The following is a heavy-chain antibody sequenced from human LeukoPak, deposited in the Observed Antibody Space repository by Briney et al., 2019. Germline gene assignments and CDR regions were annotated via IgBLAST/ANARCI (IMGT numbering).Heavy chain of an antibody. CDR1: GGSISTYY. CDR3: ARESVYSGRYYAFDI. CDR2: IYYSRST. D-gene: IGHD1-26*01. V-gene: IGHV4-59*01. J-gene: IGHJ3*02. Sequence: SETLSLTCTVSGGSISTYYWSWIRQPPGKGLEWIGYIYYSRSTNYNPSLKSRVTISVDMSKNQFSLKLSSVTAADTAVYYCARESVYSGRYYAFDIWGQGTMVTVSS.